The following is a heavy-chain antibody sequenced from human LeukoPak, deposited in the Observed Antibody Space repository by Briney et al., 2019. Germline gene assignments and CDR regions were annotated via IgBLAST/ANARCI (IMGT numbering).Heavy chain of an antibody. CDR3: ARGGIHSGYYHFDS. Sequence: PGGSLRLSCAASGFTFSNYWMTWVRQAPGKGLEWVAIIKQEGVETYYAESVKGRFTISRDNAKNSLFLEMNSHRDDDTAVYYCARGGIHSGYYHFDSWGRGTPVSVSS. CDR1: GFTFSNYW. V-gene: IGHV3-7*01. D-gene: IGHD3-22*01. J-gene: IGHJ4*02. CDR2: IKQEGVET.